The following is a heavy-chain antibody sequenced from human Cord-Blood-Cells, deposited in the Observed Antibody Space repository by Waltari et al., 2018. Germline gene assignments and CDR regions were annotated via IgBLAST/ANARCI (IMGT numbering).Heavy chain of an antibody. V-gene: IGHV4-59*01. CDR2: IYYIGST. CDR3: ARYRTGTFDY. Sequence: QFQMQESGPGLVEPSATLACILHVARGSLRSYHLLWLRQPPGKGLEWIGYIYYIGSTNYNPSRKSRVTISVDTSKNQFSLKLSSVTAADTAVYYCARYRTGTFDYWGQGTLVTVSS. J-gene: IGHJ4*02. D-gene: IGHD1-1*01. CDR1: RGSLRSYH.